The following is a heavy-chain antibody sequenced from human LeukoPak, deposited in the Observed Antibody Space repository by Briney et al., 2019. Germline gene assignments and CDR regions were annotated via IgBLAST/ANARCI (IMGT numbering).Heavy chain of an antibody. CDR2: IYYSGST. J-gene: IGHJ3*02. V-gene: IGHV4-59*08. D-gene: IGHD5-24*01. Sequence: SETLSLTCTVSGGSISSYYWSWIRQPPGKGLECIGYIYYSGSTNYNPALKRRVTISVDTSKNQFSLKLSSVTAADTAVYYCARHGVRRWLQLEGDAFDIWGQGTMVNVSS. CDR1: GGSISSYY. CDR3: ARHGVRRWLQLEGDAFDI.